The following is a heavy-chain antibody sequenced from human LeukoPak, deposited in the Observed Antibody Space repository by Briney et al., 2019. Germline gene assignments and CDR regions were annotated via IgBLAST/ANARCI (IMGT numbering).Heavy chain of an antibody. CDR1: GGSISPYF. CDR2: IAYSGST. CDR3: ARDDYRGVTNFDP. J-gene: IGHJ5*02. Sequence: PSETLSLTCSVSGGSISPYFWSWIRQPPGKGLEWIGYIAYSGSTNHNPSLKSRVTISVDTSKNQFSLRLNSVTTADTAVYYCARDDYRGVTNFDPWGQGTLVTVSS. V-gene: IGHV4-59*01. D-gene: IGHD3-10*01.